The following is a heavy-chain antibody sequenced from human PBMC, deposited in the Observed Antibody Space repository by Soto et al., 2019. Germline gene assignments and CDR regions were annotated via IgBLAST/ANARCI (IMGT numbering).Heavy chain of an antibody. CDR3: ARARADSSGWSWGDYYMDV. Sequence: VQLQESGPGLVKPSETLSLTCTVSGGSISSYYWSWIRQPPGKGLEWIGYIYYSGSTNYNPSLKSRVTISVDTSKNQFSLKLSSVTAADTAVYYCARARADSSGWSWGDYYMDVWGKGTTVTVSS. V-gene: IGHV4-59*01. D-gene: IGHD6-19*01. J-gene: IGHJ6*03. CDR1: GGSISSYY. CDR2: IYYSGST.